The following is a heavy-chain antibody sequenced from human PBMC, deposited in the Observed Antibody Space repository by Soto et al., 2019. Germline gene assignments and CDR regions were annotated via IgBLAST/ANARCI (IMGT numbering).Heavy chain of an antibody. V-gene: IGHV1-18*01. J-gene: IGHJ5*02. D-gene: IGHD2-15*01. CDR3: ARDCSGGSCYEGRRFDP. Sequence: QVPLVQSGAEVKKPGASVKVSCKASGYTFTSYGIIWVRQAPGQGLEWMGWISAYNGNTNYAQKLQGRVTMTTDTSTSTAYMELRSLRSDDTAVYYCARDCSGGSCYEGRRFDPWGQGTLVTVSS. CDR1: GYTFTSYG. CDR2: ISAYNGNT.